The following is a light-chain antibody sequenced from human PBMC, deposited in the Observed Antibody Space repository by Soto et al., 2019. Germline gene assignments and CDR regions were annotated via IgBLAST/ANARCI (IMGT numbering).Light chain of an antibody. CDR2: DVS. J-gene: IGKJ1*01. CDR3: QQRTNWPLWT. V-gene: IGKV3-11*01. CDR1: QSVSNY. Sequence: EIVLTQSPATLSLSPGERATLSCRASQSVSNYLAWYQQKPGQAPRLLIYDVSNMATDIPARFRGSGSGTDFTLTISSLEPEDFAIYYCQQRTNWPLWTFGQGTKVEIK.